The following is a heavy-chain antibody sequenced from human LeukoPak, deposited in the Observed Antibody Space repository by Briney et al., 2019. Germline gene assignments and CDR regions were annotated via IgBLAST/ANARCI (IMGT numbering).Heavy chain of an antibody. D-gene: IGHD3-3*01. CDR3: AREDFWSGSNWFDP. Sequence: GGSLRLSCAASGFTFSSYSMNWVRQAPGKGLEWVSSISTGSSYIHYADSVKGRFTISRDNAKNSLYLQMNSLRADDTALYYCAREDFWSGSNWFDPWGQGTLVTVSS. V-gene: IGHV3-21*01. CDR1: GFTFSSYS. CDR2: ISTGSSYI. J-gene: IGHJ5*02.